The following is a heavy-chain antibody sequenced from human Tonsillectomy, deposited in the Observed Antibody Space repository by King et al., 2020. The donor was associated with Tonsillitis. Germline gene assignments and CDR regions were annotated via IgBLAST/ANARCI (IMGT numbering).Heavy chain of an antibody. D-gene: IGHD3-16*02. V-gene: IGHV1-69*01. Sequence: VQLVESGTEVKKPGSSVKVSCKASGGTFSSYAISWVRQAPGQGLEWMGGIIPMFGTANYAQKFQGRVTITADESTSTAYMELSSLRSEDTAVYYCARGGQLSNIFDVWGQGTMVTVSS. CDR3: ARGGQLSNIFDV. CDR1: GGTFSSYA. J-gene: IGHJ3*01. CDR2: IIPMFGTA.